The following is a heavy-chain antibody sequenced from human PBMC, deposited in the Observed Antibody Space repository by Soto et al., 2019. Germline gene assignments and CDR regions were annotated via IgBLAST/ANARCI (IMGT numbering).Heavy chain of an antibody. CDR2: ITPILGTA. Sequence: ASVKVSCKASEGTFSSYAISWVRQAPGQGPEWMGSITPILGTANYAQKFQDRVTLTADKSTSTAYMKLCSLRSEDTAVYYCARGQSGNYYDNYFDYWGQGTLVTVSS. CDR1: EGTFSSYA. J-gene: IGHJ4*02. V-gene: IGHV1-69*04. CDR3: ARGQSGNYYDNYFDY. D-gene: IGHD1-26*01.